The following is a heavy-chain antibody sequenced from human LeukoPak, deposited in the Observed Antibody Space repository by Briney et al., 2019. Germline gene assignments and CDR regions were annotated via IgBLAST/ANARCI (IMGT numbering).Heavy chain of an antibody. CDR2: IYYGGST. J-gene: IGHJ4*02. CDR1: GGSISSYY. V-gene: IGHV4-59*01. D-gene: IGHD6-19*01. Sequence: SETLSLTCTVSGGSISSYYWSWIRQPPGKGLEWIGYIYYGGSTNYNPSLKSRVTISVDTSKNQFSLKLSSVTAADTAVYYCAREPISSGWYRGIDYWGQGTLVTVSS. CDR3: AREPISSGWYRGIDY.